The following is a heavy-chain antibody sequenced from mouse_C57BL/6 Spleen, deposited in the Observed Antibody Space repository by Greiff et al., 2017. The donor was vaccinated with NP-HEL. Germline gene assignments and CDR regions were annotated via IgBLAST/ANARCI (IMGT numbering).Heavy chain of an antibody. D-gene: IGHD1-1*01. Sequence: VQLKESGGGLVQPKGSLKLSCAASGFSFNTYAMNWVRQAPGKGLEWVARIRSRSNNYATYYADSVKDRLTISRYDSESLLYLQMNNLKTEDTAMYYCVREGEREQYYYVSSYFDYWGKGPTLTVSS. CDR1: GFSFNTYA. CDR3: VREGEREQYYYVSSYFDY. V-gene: IGHV10-1*01. CDR2: IRSRSNNYAT. J-gene: IGHJ2*01.